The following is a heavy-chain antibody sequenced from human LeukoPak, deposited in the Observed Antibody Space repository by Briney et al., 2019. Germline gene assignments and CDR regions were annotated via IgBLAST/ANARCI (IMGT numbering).Heavy chain of an antibody. CDR1: GGNFSSNG. D-gene: IGHD3-10*01. CDR2: IIPIFGII. V-gene: IGHV1-69*13. J-gene: IGHJ4*02. Sequence: SVKVSCKASGGNFSSNGISWVRQAPGQGLEWMGTIIPIFGIINYAQKFQGRVTIIADESTSTAYMELSSLRSEDTAVYYCAPYYYGSGSSKSFDYWGQGTLVTVSS. CDR3: APYYYGSGSSKSFDY.